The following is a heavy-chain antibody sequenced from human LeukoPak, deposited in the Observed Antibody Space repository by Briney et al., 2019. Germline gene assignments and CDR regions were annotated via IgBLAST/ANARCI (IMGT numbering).Heavy chain of an antibody. CDR1: GGSISSYY. V-gene: IGHV4-59*12. D-gene: IGHD3-22*01. CDR3: ARDAITMIVVDAFDI. CDR2: IYYSGST. Sequence: SETLSLTCTVSGGSISSYYWSWIRQPPGKGLEWIGYIYYSGSTNYNPSLKSRVTISVDTSKNQFSLKLSSVTAADTAVYYFARDAITMIVVDAFDIWGQGTMVTVSS. J-gene: IGHJ3*02.